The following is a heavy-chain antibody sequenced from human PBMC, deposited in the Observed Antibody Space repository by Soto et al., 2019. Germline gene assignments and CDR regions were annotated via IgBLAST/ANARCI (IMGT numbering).Heavy chain of an antibody. Sequence: WASVKVSCKASGGTFSSYAISWVRQAPGQGLEWMGGIIPIFGTANYAQKFQGRVTITADKSTSTAYMELSSLRSEDTAVYYCARNGQRWLQFGYFDYWGQGTLVTVSS. J-gene: IGHJ4*02. CDR2: IIPIFGTA. CDR1: GGTFSSYA. V-gene: IGHV1-69*06. CDR3: ARNGQRWLQFGYFDY. D-gene: IGHD5-12*01.